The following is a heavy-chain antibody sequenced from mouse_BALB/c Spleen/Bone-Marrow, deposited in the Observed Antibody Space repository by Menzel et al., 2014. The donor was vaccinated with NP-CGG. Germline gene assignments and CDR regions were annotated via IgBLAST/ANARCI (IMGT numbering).Heavy chain of an antibody. V-gene: IGHV2-5-1*01. J-gene: IGHJ2*01. CDR1: GFSLTSYG. Sequence: QVQLKESGPSLVQPSQSLSITCTVSGFSLTSYGVHWVRQSPGKGLEWLGVVWRGGSTDYNAAFMSRPSITKDNSKSQVFFKMNSLQADNTAIYNCAKRGKYGYFDYWGQGTTLTVSS. CDR3: AKRGKYGYFDY. CDR2: VWRGGST. D-gene: IGHD2-1*01.